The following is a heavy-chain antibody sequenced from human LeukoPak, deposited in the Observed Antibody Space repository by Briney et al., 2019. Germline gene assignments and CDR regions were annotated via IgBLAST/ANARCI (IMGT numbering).Heavy chain of an antibody. CDR2: INSDGSST. J-gene: IGHJ4*02. V-gene: IGHV3-74*01. CDR1: GFTFSSYW. D-gene: IGHD5-24*01. CDR3: ARDPRVEMATIHSDY. Sequence: GGSLRLSCAASGFTFSSYWMHWVRQAPGKGLVWVSRINSDGSSTSYADSVKGRFTISRDNAKNSLYLQMNSLRAEDTAVYYCARDPRVEMATIHSDYWGQGTLVTVSS.